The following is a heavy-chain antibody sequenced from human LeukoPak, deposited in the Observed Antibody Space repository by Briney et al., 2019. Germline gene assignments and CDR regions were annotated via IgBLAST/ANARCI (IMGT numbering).Heavy chain of an antibody. CDR2: IYYSGST. D-gene: IGHD2-2*01. Sequence: SETLSLTCTVSGGSISSGAYYWSWIRQHPGKGLEWIGYIYYSGSTYYNPSLKSRVTISVDTSENQFSLKLSSVTAADTAVYYCARAQSAYCSSTSCYSGWFDPWGQGTLVTVSS. V-gene: IGHV4-31*03. CDR1: GGSISSGAYY. CDR3: ARAQSAYCSSTSCYSGWFDP. J-gene: IGHJ5*02.